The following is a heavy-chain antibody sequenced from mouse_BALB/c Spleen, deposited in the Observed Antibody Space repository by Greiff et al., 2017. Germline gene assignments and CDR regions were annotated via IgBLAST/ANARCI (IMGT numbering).Heavy chain of an antibody. V-gene: IGHV5-6-3*01. J-gene: IGHJ2*01. CDR2: INSNGGST. CDR3: ARDRSHPYYFDY. CDR1: GFTFSSYG. Sequence: EVQLVESGGGLVQPGGSLKLSCAASGFTFSSYGMSWVRQTPDKRLELVATINSNGGSTYYPDSVKGRFTISRDNAKNTLYLQMSSLKSEDTAMYYCARDRSHPYYFDYWGQGTTLTVSS.